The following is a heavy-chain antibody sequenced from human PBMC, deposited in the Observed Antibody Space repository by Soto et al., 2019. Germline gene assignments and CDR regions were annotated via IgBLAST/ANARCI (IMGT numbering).Heavy chain of an antibody. D-gene: IGHD1-26*01. V-gene: IGHV4-30-4*01. CDR3: ARAEGYLGGGYYYYYGMDV. Sequence: QVQLQESGPGLEKPSQTLSLTCTVSGGSISSGDYYWSWIRQPPGKGLEWIGYIYYSGSTYYNPSLKSRVTISVDTSKNQFSLNLSSVTAADTAVYYCARAEGYLGGGYYYYYGMDVWGQGTTVTVSS. J-gene: IGHJ6*02. CDR1: GGSISSGDYY. CDR2: IYYSGST.